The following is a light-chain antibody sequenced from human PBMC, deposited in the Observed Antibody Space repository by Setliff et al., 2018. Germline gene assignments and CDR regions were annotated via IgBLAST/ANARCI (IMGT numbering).Light chain of an antibody. Sequence: QSALTQPASVSGAPGQSITISCSGTSSDVGSYDLVSWYQQHPGKAPKLIIYAVSDRPSGVSNRLSGSKSGNTASLTISGLQTEDEADYYCNAYTSGSTDVFGTGTKVTVL. CDR2: AVS. CDR3: NAYTSGSTDV. J-gene: IGLJ1*01. V-gene: IGLV2-14*03. CDR1: SSDVGSYDL.